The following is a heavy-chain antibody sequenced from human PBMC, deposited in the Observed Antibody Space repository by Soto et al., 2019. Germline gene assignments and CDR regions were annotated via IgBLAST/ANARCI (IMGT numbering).Heavy chain of an antibody. V-gene: IGHV4-30-4*01. Sequence: SETLSLTCTVSGGSISSGDYYWSWIRQPPGKGLEWIGYIYYSGSTYYNPSLKSRVTISVDTSKNQFSLKLSSVTAADTAVYYCARDKIVVVVAAGSYGMDVWGQGTTVTSP. CDR2: IYYSGST. J-gene: IGHJ6*02. CDR3: ARDKIVVVVAAGSYGMDV. D-gene: IGHD2-15*01. CDR1: GGSISSGDYY.